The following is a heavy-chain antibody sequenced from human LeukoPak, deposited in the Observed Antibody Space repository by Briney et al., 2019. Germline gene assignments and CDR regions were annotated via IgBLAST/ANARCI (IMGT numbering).Heavy chain of an antibody. D-gene: IGHD4/OR15-4a*01. CDR2: ISSSSSYI. V-gene: IGHV3-21*01. CDR3: ARDFVLGGAFDI. Sequence: PGGSLRLSCAASGFTFSSYSMNWVRQAPGKGLEWVSSISSSSSYIYYADSVKGRFTISRDNAKNSLYLQMNSLRAEDMAVYYCARDFVLGGAFDIWGQGTMVTVSS. CDR1: GFTFSSYS. J-gene: IGHJ3*02.